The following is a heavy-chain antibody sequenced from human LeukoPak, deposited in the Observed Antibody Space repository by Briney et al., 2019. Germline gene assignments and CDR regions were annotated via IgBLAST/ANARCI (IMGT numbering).Heavy chain of an antibody. D-gene: IGHD3-22*01. J-gene: IGHJ3*02. V-gene: IGHV3-9*01. CDR3: AKSLLYYYDSSGYSDAFDI. Sequence: GGSLRLSCAASGFTFDDYAMHWVRQAPGKGLEWVSGISWNSGSIGYADSVKGRFTISRDNAKNSLYLQMNSLRAEDPALYYCAKSLLYYYDSSGYSDAFDIWGQGTMVTVSS. CDR2: ISWNSGSI. CDR1: GFTFDDYA.